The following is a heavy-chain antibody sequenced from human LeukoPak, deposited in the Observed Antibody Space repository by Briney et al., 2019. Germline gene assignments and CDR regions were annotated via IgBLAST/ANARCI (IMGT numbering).Heavy chain of an antibody. CDR3: ARYKADYYGSGSYYGY. D-gene: IGHD3-10*01. V-gene: IGHV1-69*13. Sequence: SVKVSCKASGGTFSSYAISWVRQAPGQGLEWMGGIIPIFGTANYAQKFQGRVTITADESTSTAYMELSSLRSGDTAVYYCARYKADYYGSGSYYGYWGQGTLVTVSS. CDR2: IIPIFGTA. CDR1: GGTFSSYA. J-gene: IGHJ4*02.